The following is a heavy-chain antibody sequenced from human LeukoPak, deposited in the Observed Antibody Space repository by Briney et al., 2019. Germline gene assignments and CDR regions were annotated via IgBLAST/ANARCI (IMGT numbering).Heavy chain of an antibody. CDR2: ISPYNGNT. Sequence: ASVKVSCKASGYSFINNGINWVRQAPGQGLEWMGWISPYNGNTNVAQKLQGRVTLTTDTSTSTAYLELRSLRSDDTAVYYCARGETRNDYWGQGTLVTVSS. D-gene: IGHD3-16*01. CDR3: ARGETRNDY. V-gene: IGHV1-18*01. CDR1: GYSFINNG. J-gene: IGHJ4*02.